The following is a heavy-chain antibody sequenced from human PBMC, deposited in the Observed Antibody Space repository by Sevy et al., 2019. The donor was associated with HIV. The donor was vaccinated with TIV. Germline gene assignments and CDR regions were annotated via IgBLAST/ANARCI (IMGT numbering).Heavy chain of an antibody. D-gene: IGHD2-2*01. V-gene: IGHV4-59*01. CDR3: ARDLGCSSTSCPPYYYYYGMDV. J-gene: IGHJ6*02. CDR1: GGSTSSYY. CDR2: IYYSGST. Sequence: SETLSLTCTVSGGSTSSYYWSWIRQPPGKGLEWIGYIYYSGSTNYNPSLKSRVTISVDTSKNQFSLKLSSVTAADTAVYYCARDLGCSSTSCPPYYYYYGMDVWGQGTTVTVSS.